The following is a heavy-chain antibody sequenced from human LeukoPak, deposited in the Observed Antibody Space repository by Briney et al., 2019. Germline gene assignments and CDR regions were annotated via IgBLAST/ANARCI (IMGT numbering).Heavy chain of an antibody. D-gene: IGHD6-13*01. J-gene: IGHJ5*02. Sequence: ASVKVSCKASAYTFNNYLLHWVRQAPGQGLEWMGIVDPSGGSTDYAQKLQGRVTMTTDTSTSTAYMELRSLRSDDTAVYYCARGRLTEPYSSSWYNWFDPWGQGTLVTVSS. CDR2: VDPSGGST. V-gene: IGHV1-46*02. CDR1: AYTFNNYL. CDR3: ARGRLTEPYSSSWYNWFDP.